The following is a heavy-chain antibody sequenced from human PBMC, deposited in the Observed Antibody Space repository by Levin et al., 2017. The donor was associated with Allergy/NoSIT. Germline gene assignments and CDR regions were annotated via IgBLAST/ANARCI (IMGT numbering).Heavy chain of an antibody. CDR2: IYSDGNT. CDR3: ARSHSSGYYYAMDY. V-gene: IGHV3-66*01. D-gene: IGHD3-22*01. J-gene: IGHJ4*02. CDR1: GFTVSTNY. Sequence: PGGSLRLSCAASGFTVSTNYMSWVRQAPGKGLEWVSFIYSDGNTYYADSVKGRFTISRDNSKNTLYLQMNSLRAEDTAVYYCARSHSSGYYYAMDYWGQGTLVTVSS.